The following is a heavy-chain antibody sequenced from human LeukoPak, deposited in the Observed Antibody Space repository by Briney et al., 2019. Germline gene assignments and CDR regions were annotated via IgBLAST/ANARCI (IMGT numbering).Heavy chain of an antibody. J-gene: IGHJ2*01. CDR3: ARQYIDILTGYHRGELYWYFDL. Sequence: SETLSLTCTVSGYSISSGYYWGWIRQPPGKGLEWIGSIYHSGRTSYNPSLRSRVTISVDTSKNQFSLKLSSVTAADTAVYYCARQYIDILTGYHRGELYWYFDLWGRGTLVTVSS. CDR1: GYSISSGYY. D-gene: IGHD3-9*01. V-gene: IGHV4-38-2*02. CDR2: IYHSGRT.